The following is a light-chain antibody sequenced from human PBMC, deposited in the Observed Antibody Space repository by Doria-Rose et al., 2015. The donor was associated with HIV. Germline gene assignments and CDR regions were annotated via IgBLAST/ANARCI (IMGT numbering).Light chain of an antibody. CDR3: HQYASSRT. V-gene: IGKV3-20*01. Sequence: EIVLTQSPGTLSLSPGERATLSCRASQSVSANYLAWYQQRPGQSPRLLIYGASSRATDIPDRFSGSGSGKDFTLTISRLEPEDFAVYYCHQYASSRTFGQGTKVEIK. CDR2: GAS. CDR1: QSVSANY. J-gene: IGKJ1*01.